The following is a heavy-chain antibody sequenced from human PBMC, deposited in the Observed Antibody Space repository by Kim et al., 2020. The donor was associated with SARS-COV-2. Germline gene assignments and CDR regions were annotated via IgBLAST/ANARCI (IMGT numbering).Heavy chain of an antibody. D-gene: IGHD4-4*01. Sequence: QGRVTITRDTSANTAYMDLSSLTSEDTAIYYCARDMNPTVYDYWGQGTLVTVSS. CDR3: ARDMNPTVYDY. V-gene: IGHV1-3*01. J-gene: IGHJ4*02.